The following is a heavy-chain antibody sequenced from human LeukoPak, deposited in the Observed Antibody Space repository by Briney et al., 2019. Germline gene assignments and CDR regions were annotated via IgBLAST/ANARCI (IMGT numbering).Heavy chain of an antibody. J-gene: IGHJ4*02. D-gene: IGHD3-3*01. CDR1: GLTFSSYA. CDR2: ISGSSGHT. V-gene: IGHV3-23*01. CDR3: AKVGFSEMEWLLYSDH. Sequence: QAGGSLRLSCAASGLTFSSYAMSWVRQAPGKGLEWVSAISGSSGHTYYADSVKGRFAISRDNSKNTLYLQMNSLRAEDTAVYYCAKVGFSEMEWLLYSDHWGQGTLVTVSS.